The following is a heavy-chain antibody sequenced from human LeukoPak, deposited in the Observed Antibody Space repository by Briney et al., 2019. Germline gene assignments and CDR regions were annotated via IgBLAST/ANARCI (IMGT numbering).Heavy chain of an antibody. Sequence: GGSLRLSCAASGFTFNNYIMNWVRQAPGKGLGAVSSVSSSSIYIYYADSVKGRFTISRDNAKNSLYLQMNSLRAEDTAVYYCAREGYGLYGMDVWGQGTTVTVSS. V-gene: IGHV3-21*01. CDR1: GFTFNNYI. J-gene: IGHJ6*02. CDR2: VSSSSIYI. D-gene: IGHD2-15*01. CDR3: AREGYGLYGMDV.